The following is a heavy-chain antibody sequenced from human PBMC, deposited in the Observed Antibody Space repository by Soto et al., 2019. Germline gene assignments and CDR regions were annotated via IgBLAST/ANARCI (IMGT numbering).Heavy chain of an antibody. CDR2: ISISGSTA. V-gene: IGHV3-48*03. CDR1: GFTFSRFE. Sequence: PGGSLRLSCAASGFTFSRFEFHWVRQAPGKGLEWISYISISGSTAYYASSVEGRFTISRDNANNSVYLQMDSLRAEDTALYYCTRAAWFPYLSFYWGQGALVTVSS. D-gene: IGHD3-10*01. CDR3: TRAAWFPYLSFY. J-gene: IGHJ4*02.